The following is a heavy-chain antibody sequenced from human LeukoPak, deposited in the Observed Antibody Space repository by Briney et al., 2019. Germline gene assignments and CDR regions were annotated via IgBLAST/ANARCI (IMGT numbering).Heavy chain of an antibody. V-gene: IGHV4-34*01. CDR2: INHSGST. J-gene: IGHJ5*02. CDR1: GGSFSGYY. D-gene: IGHD3-9*01. CDR3: ARIAVRYFDWSYRPTRDNWFDP. Sequence: SETLSPTCAVYGGSFSGYYWSWIRQPPGKGLEWIGEINHSGSTNYNPSLKSRVTISVDTSKNQFSLKLSSVTAADTAVYYCARIAVRYFDWSYRPTRDNWFDPWGQGTLVTVSS.